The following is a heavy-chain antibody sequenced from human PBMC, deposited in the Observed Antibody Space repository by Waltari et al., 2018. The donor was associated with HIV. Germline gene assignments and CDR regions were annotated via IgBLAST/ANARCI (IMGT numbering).Heavy chain of an antibody. CDR2: ISGSGGDT. J-gene: IGHJ4*02. V-gene: IGHV3-23*01. CDR1: GFTFSSYA. D-gene: IGHD3-10*01. Sequence: LLESGGNLVQPGGSLTLSCAASGFTFSSYAMTWVRQAPGKGVGGVSGISGSGGDTLFADSVKGRFTISRDASTVYLSMNRLTAEDTAVYYCAKVGLSGRWLLRRPFYFDYWGQGILVTVSS. CDR3: AKVGLSGRWLLRRPFYFDY.